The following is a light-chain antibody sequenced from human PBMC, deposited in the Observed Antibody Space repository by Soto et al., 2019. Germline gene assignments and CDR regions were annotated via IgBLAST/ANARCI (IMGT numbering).Light chain of an antibody. CDR3: QQDNSWPPIT. CDR2: GAS. CDR1: ASVSSN. J-gene: IGKJ5*01. Sequence: MTQSPATLSVSAGDRATLSCTASASVSSNLAWYQQRPGQAARLVIYGASTRATGIPARFSGGGSGTEFTLTISSLQSEDFAVYYCQQDNSWPPITFGQGTRLAI. V-gene: IGKV3-15*01.